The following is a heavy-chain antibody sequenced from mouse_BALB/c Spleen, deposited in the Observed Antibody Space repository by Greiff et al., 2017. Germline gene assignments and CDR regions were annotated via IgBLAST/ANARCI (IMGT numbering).Heavy chain of an antibody. CDR2: INPSTGYT. CDR1: GYTFTSYW. Sequence: QVHVKQSGAELAKPGASVKMSCKASGYTFTSYWMHWVKQRPGQGLEWIGYINPSTGYTEYNQKFKDKATLTADKSSSTAYMQLSSLTSEDSAVYYCAPFITTATSYAMDYWGQGTSVTVSS. CDR3: APFITTATSYAMDY. D-gene: IGHD1-2*01. V-gene: IGHV1-7*01. J-gene: IGHJ4*01.